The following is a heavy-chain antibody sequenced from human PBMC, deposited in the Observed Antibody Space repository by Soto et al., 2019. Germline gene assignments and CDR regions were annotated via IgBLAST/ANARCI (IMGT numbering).Heavy chain of an antibody. D-gene: IGHD3-9*01. J-gene: IGHJ4*02. CDR1: GGSISSSSYY. Sequence: SETLSLTCTVSGGSISSSSYYWGWIRQPPGKGLEWIGSIYYSGSTYYNPSLKSRVTISVDTSKNQFSLKLSSVTAADTAVYYCARHVGYFDWLLSIPPHLDYWGQGTLVTV. CDR3: ARHVGYFDWLLSIPPHLDY. CDR2: IYYSGST. V-gene: IGHV4-39*01.